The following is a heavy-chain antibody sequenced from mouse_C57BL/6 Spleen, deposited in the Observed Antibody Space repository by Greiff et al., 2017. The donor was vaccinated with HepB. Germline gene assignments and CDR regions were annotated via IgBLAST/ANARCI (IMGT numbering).Heavy chain of an antibody. J-gene: IGHJ3*01. Sequence: QVQLQQPGAELVRPGSSVKLSCKASGYTFTSYWMDWVKQRPGQGLEWIGNISPSDSETHYTQKFKDKATLTVDKSSSTAYLQLSRLTSEDSAVYYCARDWDGRVYAYWGQGTLVTVSA. V-gene: IGHV1-61*01. CDR1: GYTFTSYW. CDR3: ARDWDGRVYAY. D-gene: IGHD4-1*01. CDR2: ISPSDSET.